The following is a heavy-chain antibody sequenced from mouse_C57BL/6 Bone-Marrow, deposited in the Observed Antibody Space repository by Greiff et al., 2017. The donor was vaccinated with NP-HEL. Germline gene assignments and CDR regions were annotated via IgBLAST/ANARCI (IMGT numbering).Heavy chain of an antibody. CDR2: IYPRSGNT. CDR1: GYTFTSYG. D-gene: IGHD1-1*01. J-gene: IGHJ2*01. CDR3: ARWAPYYYGSSYDY. Sequence: VQLQQSGAELARPGASVKLSCKASGYTFTSYGISWVKQRTGQGLEWIGEIYPRSGNTYYNEKFKGKATLTADKSSSTAYMELRSLTSEDSAVYFCARWAPYYYGSSYDYWGQGTTLTVSS. V-gene: IGHV1-81*01.